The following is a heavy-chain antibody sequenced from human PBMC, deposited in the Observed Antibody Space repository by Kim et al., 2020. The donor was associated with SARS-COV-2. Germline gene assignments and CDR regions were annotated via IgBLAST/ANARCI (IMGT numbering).Heavy chain of an antibody. J-gene: IGHJ1*01. CDR1: GFTSRRFA. CDR2: ISSNGGST. D-gene: IGHD6-13*01. Sequence: GGSLRLSCSASGFTSRRFAMHWVRQAPGKGLEYVSAISSNGGSTYYADSVKGRFTMSRDTSKNTLYLQMSSLRAEDTAVYFCVKGDSSSWYGYFQNWGQGSLVTVSS. V-gene: IGHV3-64D*09. CDR3: VKGDSSSWYGYFQN.